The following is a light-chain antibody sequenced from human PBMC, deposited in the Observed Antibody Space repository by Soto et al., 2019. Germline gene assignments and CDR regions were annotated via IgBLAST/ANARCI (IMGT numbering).Light chain of an antibody. CDR1: SSDVGGYDY. CDR2: EVS. J-gene: IGLJ1*01. CDR3: TSYAGNDVYV. V-gene: IGLV2-8*01. Sequence: QSVLAQPPSASGSPGQSVTISCTGTSSDVGGYDYVSWYQQHPGKAPKLMIYEVSQRPSGVPDRFSASKSGNTASLTVSGLQAEDEAHYHCTSYAGNDVYVFGTGTKLTVL.